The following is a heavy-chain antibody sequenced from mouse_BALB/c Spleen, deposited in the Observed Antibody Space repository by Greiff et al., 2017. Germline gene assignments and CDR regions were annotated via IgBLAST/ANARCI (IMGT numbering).Heavy chain of an antibody. J-gene: IGHJ3*01. D-gene: IGHD2-3*01. Sequence: QVHVKQSGAELARPGASVKMSCKASGYTFTSYTMHWVKQRPGQGLEWIGYINPSSGYTNYNQKFKDKATLTADKSSSTAYMQLSSLTSEDSAVYYCARDYDGYYGGFAYWGQGTLVTVSA. CDR3: ARDYDGYYGGFAY. CDR1: GYTFTSYT. CDR2: INPSSGYT. V-gene: IGHV1-4*01.